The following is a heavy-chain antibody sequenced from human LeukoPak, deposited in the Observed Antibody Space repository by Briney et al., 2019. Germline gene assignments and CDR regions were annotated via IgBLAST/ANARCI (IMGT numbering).Heavy chain of an antibody. CDR1: GFTFSSYS. V-gene: IGHV3-21*01. CDR3: ARSYCGSSGCYTDWYFDL. Sequence: KPGGSLRLSCAASGFTFSSYSMNWVRQAPGKGLEWVSSISSSSSYIYYADSVKGRFTISRDNAKNSLFLQMNSLRVEDTAVYYCARSYCGSSGCYTDWYFDLWGRGTLVTVSS. CDR2: ISSSSSYI. D-gene: IGHD2-2*02. J-gene: IGHJ2*01.